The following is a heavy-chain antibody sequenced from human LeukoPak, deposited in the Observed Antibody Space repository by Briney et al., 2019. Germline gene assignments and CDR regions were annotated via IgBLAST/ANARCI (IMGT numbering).Heavy chain of an antibody. CDR3: AKGYSSGWYFFDN. V-gene: IGHV3-23*01. CDR2: ISGSGGST. D-gene: IGHD6-19*01. J-gene: IGHJ4*02. Sequence: GGSLRLSCAASGFTFSSYDMNWVRQAPGKGLEWVSAISGSGGSTHYADSVKGRFTISRDDSKNTLYLQMTGLRGEDTAVYYCAKGYSSGWYFFDNWGQGILVTVSS. CDR1: GFTFSSYD.